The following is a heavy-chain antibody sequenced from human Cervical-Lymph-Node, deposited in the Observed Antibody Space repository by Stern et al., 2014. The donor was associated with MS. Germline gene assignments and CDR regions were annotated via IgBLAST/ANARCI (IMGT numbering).Heavy chain of an antibody. V-gene: IGHV4-31*02. D-gene: IGHD3-10*01. CDR1: GGSISSGDYY. CDR2: IYYSGTT. Sequence: VQLEESGPGLVKPSQTLSLTCIVSGGSISSGDYYWSWIRQHPGKGLEWIGYIYYSGTTYYNPSLKSRLIISLDTSQNQFSLKLNSVTAADTAVYYCARSYRYGSGIYAMDVWGQGTTVTVSS. CDR3: ARSYRYGSGIYAMDV. J-gene: IGHJ6*02.